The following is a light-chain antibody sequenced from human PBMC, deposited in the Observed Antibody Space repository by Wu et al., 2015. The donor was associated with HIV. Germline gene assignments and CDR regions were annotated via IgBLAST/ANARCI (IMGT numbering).Light chain of an antibody. J-gene: IGKJ1*01. Sequence: DIQMTQSPSSLSASVGDRVTITCRASQSIANYLNWYQQRPGKAPKLLIYTASRLQSGVPLRFSGSGSGTDFNFTISSLQPGDFATYYCLQSYITPPGVWSFGQGTKVEIK. CDR3: LQSYITPPGVWS. CDR2: TAS. CDR1: QSIANY. V-gene: IGKV1-39*01.